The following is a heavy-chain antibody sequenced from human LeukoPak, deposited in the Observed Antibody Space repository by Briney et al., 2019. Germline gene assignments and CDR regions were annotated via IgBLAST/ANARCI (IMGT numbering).Heavy chain of an antibody. CDR2: IRYDGSIK. J-gene: IGHJ4*02. V-gene: IGHV3-30*02. D-gene: IGHD2-2*01. CDR1: EFTFSRYG. CDR3: AKKGPSSYCTTNSCYEEGGLDY. Sequence: GGSLRLSSAASEFTFSRYGMHWVRQAPGKGLEWVAFIRYDGSIKYYADSVKGRFTIARDNSKNTLYLQMNSLRVEDTAVYYCAKKGPSSYCTTNSCYEEGGLDYWGRGTLATVSS.